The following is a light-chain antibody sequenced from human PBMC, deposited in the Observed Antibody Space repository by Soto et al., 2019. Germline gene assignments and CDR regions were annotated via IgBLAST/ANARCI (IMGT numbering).Light chain of an antibody. CDR1: ETIGYNY. CDR2: DAS. Sequence: EIVLTQSPGTLSLSPGERATLSCRASETIGYNYLAWYQQQPGLAPTLLIYDASTRAPGIPDRFSGSGSGTDFTLSISILEPGDFAVYYCQQYDTSFTFGPGTKLEI. V-gene: IGKV3-20*01. CDR3: QQYDTSFT. J-gene: IGKJ2*01.